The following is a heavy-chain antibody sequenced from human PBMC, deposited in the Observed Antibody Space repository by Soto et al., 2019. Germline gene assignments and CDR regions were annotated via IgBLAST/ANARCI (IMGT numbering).Heavy chain of an antibody. CDR1: GGTFSSYA. V-gene: IGHV1-69*01. Sequence: QVQLVQSGAEVKKPGSSVKVSCKASGGTFSSYAISWVRQAPGQGLEWMGGIIPIFGTANYAQKFQGRVTITADESTSTAYMELSSLRSEDTAVYYCAREYNGIAAAYHGMDVWGQGITVTVSS. CDR2: IIPIFGTA. CDR3: AREYNGIAAAYHGMDV. D-gene: IGHD6-13*01. J-gene: IGHJ6*02.